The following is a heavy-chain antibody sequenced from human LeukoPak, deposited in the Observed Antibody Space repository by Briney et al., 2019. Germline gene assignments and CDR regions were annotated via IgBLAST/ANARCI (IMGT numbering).Heavy chain of an antibody. CDR3: ARRSYCSGGSCVHSFDY. Sequence: PGGSLRLSCEASGFTFSSYWMHWVRQVLGKGLVWVSRINSDGSTTTYADSVKGRFTISRDNAKNTLYLQMNSLRAEDTAVYYCARRSYCSGGSCVHSFDYWGQGTLVTVSS. CDR2: INSDGSTT. J-gene: IGHJ4*02. CDR1: GFTFSSYW. V-gene: IGHV3-74*01. D-gene: IGHD2-15*01.